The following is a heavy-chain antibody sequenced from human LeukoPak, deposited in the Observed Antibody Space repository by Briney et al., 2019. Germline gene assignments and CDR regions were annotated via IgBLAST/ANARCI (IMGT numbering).Heavy chain of an antibody. CDR1: GGSISSGSYY. CDR2: IYTSGST. Sequence: PSETLSLTCTVSGGSISSGSYYWSWIRQPAGTGLEWIGRIYTSGSTNYNPSLKSRVTISVDTSKNQFSLKLSSVTAADTAVYYCARWVGYGDYFDDWGQGTLVTVSS. D-gene: IGHD4-17*01. CDR3: ARWVGYGDYFDD. J-gene: IGHJ4*02. V-gene: IGHV4-61*02.